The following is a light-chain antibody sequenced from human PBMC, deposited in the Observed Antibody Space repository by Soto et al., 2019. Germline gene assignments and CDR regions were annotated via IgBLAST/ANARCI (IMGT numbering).Light chain of an antibody. CDR2: GAS. Sequence: EIVMTQSPGTLSVSPGERATLSCRASQSVSGYLAWYQQKPGQAPRLLIYGASTRATGIPARFSGSGSGTDFTLTISSLQSEDFAVYYCQQYNNWPMLTFGGGTKVEIK. V-gene: IGKV3-15*01. CDR1: QSVSGY. J-gene: IGKJ4*01. CDR3: QQYNNWPMLT.